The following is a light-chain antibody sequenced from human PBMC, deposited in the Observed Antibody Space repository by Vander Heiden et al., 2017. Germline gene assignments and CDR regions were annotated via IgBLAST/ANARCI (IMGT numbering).Light chain of an antibody. Sequence: SYELTQPPSVSVSPGQTASITCSGDKLGDKYARWYQQKPGQSPVLVIYQDSKRPSGIPERFSGSNSGNTATLTISGTQAMDEADYYCQAWDSSTAIGVFGGGTKLTVL. CDR1: KLGDKY. V-gene: IGLV3-1*01. CDR3: QAWDSSTAIGV. J-gene: IGLJ2*01. CDR2: QDS.